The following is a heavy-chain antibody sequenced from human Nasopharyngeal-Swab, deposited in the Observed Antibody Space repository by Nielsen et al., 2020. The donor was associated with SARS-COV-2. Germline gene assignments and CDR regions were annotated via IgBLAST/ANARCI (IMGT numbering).Heavy chain of an antibody. CDR1: GGSISSSSYY. J-gene: IGHJ4*02. Sequence: SETLSLTCTVSGGSISSSSYYWGWIRQPPGKGLEWIGSIYYSGSTYYNPSLKSRVTISVDTSKNQFSLKLSSVTAADTAVYYCAGFMVRGVPMFDYWGQGTLVTVSS. CDR3: AGFMVRGVPMFDY. D-gene: IGHD3-10*01. CDR2: IYYSGST. V-gene: IGHV4-39*01.